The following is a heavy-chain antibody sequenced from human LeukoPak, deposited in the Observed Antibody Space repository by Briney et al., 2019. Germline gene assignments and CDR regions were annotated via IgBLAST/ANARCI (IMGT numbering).Heavy chain of an antibody. CDR3: ARSQDYGGNSVADY. CDR1: GFTFSSYA. CDR2: IWYDGSNK. J-gene: IGHJ4*02. D-gene: IGHD4-23*01. V-gene: IGHV3-33*08. Sequence: QSGGSLRLSCAASGFTFSSYAMHWVRQAPGKGLEWVAVIWYDGSNKYYADSVKGRFTISRDNSKNTLYLQMNSLRAEDTAVYYCARSQDYGGNSVADYWGQGTLVTVSS.